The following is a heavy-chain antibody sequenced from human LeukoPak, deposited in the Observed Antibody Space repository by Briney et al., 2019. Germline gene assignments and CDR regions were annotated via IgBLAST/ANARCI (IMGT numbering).Heavy chain of an antibody. D-gene: IGHD6-13*01. V-gene: IGHV4-4*07. J-gene: IGHJ2*01. CDR2: IYTSGST. CDR3: ARSGYSSSWYWYFDL. CDR1: GGSTSSYY. Sequence: SETLSLTCTVSGGSTSSYYWSWIRQPAGTGLEWIGRIYTSGSTNYNPSPKSRVTMSADTSKNQFSLKLSSVTAADTAVYYCARSGYSSSWYWYFDLWGRGTLVTVSS.